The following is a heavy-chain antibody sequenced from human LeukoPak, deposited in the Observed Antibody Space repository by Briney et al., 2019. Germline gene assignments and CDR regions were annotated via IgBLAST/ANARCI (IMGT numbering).Heavy chain of an antibody. J-gene: IGHJ4*02. CDR3: AREIPVNYYGSGSLVDY. V-gene: IGHV4-30-4*01. D-gene: IGHD3-10*01. CDR1: GGSISSGDYY. CDR2: IYYSGST. Sequence: SQTLSLTCTVSGGSISSGDYYWSWIRQPPGKGLEWIVYIYYSGSTYYNPSLNSRVTISVDTSKNQFSLKLSSVTAADTAVYYCAREIPVNYYGSGSLVDYWGQGTLVTVSS.